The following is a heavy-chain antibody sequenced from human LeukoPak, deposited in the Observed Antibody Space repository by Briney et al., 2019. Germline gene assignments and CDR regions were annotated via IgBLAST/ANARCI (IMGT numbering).Heavy chain of an antibody. D-gene: IGHD6-19*01. CDR1: GYTFTSYG. V-gene: IGHV1-18*01. CDR3: ARDDDAVRIAVAGTPFDY. Sequence: ASVKVSCKASGYTFTSYGIRWVRQAPGQGLEWMGWISAYNGNTNYAQKLQSRVTMTTDTSTSTAYMEMRSLRSDDTAVYYCARDDDAVRIAVAGTPFDYWGQGTLVTVSS. J-gene: IGHJ4*02. CDR2: ISAYNGNT.